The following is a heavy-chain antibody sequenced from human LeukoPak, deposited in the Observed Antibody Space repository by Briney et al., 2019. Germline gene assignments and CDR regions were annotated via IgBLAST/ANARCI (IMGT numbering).Heavy chain of an antibody. D-gene: IGHD4-17*01. J-gene: IGHJ4*02. CDR3: AKALTTVTTCFDY. V-gene: IGHV1-58*02. Sequence: GASVKVSCKASGFTFTSSAMQWVRQARGQRLEWIGWIVVGSSNTNYAQKFQERVTITRDMSTSTAYMELSSLRSEDTAVYYCAKALTTVTTCFDYWGQGTLVTVSS. CDR1: GFTFTSSA. CDR2: IVVGSSNT.